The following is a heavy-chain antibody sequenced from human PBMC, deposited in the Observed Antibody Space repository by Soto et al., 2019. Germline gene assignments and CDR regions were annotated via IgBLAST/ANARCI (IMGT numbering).Heavy chain of an antibody. CDR3: ARVLGGIAAADPGVADVYYYYYMDV. Sequence: GGSLRLSCAASGFTVSSNYMSWVRQAPGKGLEWVSVIYSGGSTYYADSVKGRFTISRDNSKNTLYLQMNSLRAEDTAVYYCARVLGGIAAADPGVADVYYYYYMDVWGKGTTVTVSS. CDR2: IYSGGST. V-gene: IGHV3-66*01. CDR1: GFTVSSNY. J-gene: IGHJ6*03. D-gene: IGHD6-13*01.